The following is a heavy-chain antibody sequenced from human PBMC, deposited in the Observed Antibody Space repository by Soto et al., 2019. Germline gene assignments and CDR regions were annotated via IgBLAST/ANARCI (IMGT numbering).Heavy chain of an antibody. CDR2: ISGSGGST. Sequence: PGGSLRLSCAASGFTFSSYAMSWVRQAPGKGLEWVSAISGSGGSTYYADSVKGRFTISRDNSKNTLYLQMNSLRAEDTAVYYCAKHRSPYNWNYFWFDPWGQGTLVTVSS. V-gene: IGHV3-23*01. CDR1: GFTFSSYA. D-gene: IGHD1-7*01. J-gene: IGHJ5*02. CDR3: AKHRSPYNWNYFWFDP.